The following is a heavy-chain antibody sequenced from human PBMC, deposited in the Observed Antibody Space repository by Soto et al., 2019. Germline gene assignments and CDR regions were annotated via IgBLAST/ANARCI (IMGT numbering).Heavy chain of an antibody. CDR2: ISAYNGNT. J-gene: IGHJ5*02. CDR1: GYTFTSYG. D-gene: IGHD3-3*01. Sequence: ASVKVSCKASGYTFTSYGISWVRQAPGQGLEWMGWISAYNGNTNYAQKLQGRVTMTTDTSTSTAYMELRSLRSDDTAVYYCARVPTYDFWSGYYVFTEWWFDPWGQGTLVTVS. CDR3: ARVPTYDFWSGYYVFTEWWFDP. V-gene: IGHV1-18*01.